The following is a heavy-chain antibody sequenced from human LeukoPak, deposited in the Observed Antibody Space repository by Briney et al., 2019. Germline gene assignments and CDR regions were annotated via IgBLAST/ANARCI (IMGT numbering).Heavy chain of an antibody. D-gene: IGHD6-13*01. CDR2: IYYSGST. V-gene: IGHV4-31*03. CDR1: GGSISSGGYY. J-gene: IGHJ6*02. Sequence: SETLSLTCTVSGGSISSGGYYWRWLRQHPGMGLEWFGYIYYSGSTYYNPSLKSRVTISVDTSKNQFFLKLSSVTAADTAVYYCARGNPGIAAGKDYYGMDVWGQGTTVTVSS. CDR3: ARGNPGIAAGKDYYGMDV.